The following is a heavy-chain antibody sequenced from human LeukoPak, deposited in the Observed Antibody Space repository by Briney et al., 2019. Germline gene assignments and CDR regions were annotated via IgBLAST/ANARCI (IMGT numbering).Heavy chain of an antibody. V-gene: IGHV4-34*01. D-gene: IGHD1-7*01. J-gene: IGHJ6*03. Sequence: PSETLSPTCAVYGGSFSNYYWSWIRQTPGKGMEWIGEINDSGRTNYNPSLMGRVTVSVDTSKNQFSLRLTSVTATDTAAYYCARRWNYGRNYYIDVWGKGAAVSVSS. CDR1: GGSFSNYY. CDR2: INDSGRT. CDR3: ARRWNYGRNYYIDV.